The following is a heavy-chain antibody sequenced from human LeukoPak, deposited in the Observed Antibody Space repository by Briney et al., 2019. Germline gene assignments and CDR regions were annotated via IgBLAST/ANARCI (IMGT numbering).Heavy chain of an antibody. V-gene: IGHV3-11*04. CDR1: GFTFSDNY. D-gene: IGHD5-12*01. J-gene: IGHJ5*02. CDR3: ATSGYSGYNDL. CDR2: ISNSGNTR. Sequence: PGGSLRLSCAGSGFTFSDNYMNWIRQAPGKGLEWISYISNSGNTRYYADSVKGRFTISRDNAKNSLYLQMNSLRAEDTAMYYCATSGYSGYNDLWGQGTLVTVSS.